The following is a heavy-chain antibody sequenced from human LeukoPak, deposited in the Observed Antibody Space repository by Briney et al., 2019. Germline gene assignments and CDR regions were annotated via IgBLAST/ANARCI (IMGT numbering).Heavy chain of an antibody. V-gene: IGHV3-30*18. Sequence: GGSLRLSCAASGFTFSSYGMHWVRQAPGKGLEWVAVISYDGSNKYYADSVKGRFTISRDNSKNTLYLQMNSLRAEDTAVYYCAKVIVPAAATAYYYYGMDVWGQGTTVTVSS. J-gene: IGHJ6*02. CDR2: ISYDGSNK. CDR1: GFTFSSYG. CDR3: AKVIVPAAATAYYYYGMDV. D-gene: IGHD2-2*01.